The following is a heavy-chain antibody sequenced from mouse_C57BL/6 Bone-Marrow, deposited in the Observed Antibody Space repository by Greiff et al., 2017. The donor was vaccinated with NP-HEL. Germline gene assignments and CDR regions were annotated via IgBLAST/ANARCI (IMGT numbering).Heavy chain of an antibody. CDR2: IDPETGGT. J-gene: IGHJ1*03. V-gene: IGHV1-15*01. CDR1: GYTFTDYE. D-gene: IGHD2-2*01. CDR3: TRRYYGYAEYFYV. Sequence: QVQLKESGAELVRPGASVTLSCKASGYTFTDYEMHWVKQTPVHGLEWIGAIDPETGGTAYTQKFKGKAILTADKSSSTPYMELRSLTSEDSAVYYCTRRYYGYAEYFYVWGTGTTVTVSS.